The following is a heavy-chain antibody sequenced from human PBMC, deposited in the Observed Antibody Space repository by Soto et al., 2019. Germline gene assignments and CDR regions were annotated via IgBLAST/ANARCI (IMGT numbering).Heavy chain of an antibody. V-gene: IGHV3-7*03. CDR3: ARATSRLIGAYYYYYYGMDV. J-gene: IGHJ6*02. D-gene: IGHD3-22*01. CDR1: GFTFSSYW. CDR2: IKQDGSEK. Sequence: GGSLRLSCAASGFTFSSYWMSWVRQAPGKGLEWVANIKQDGSEKYYVDSVKGRFTISRGNAKNSLYLQMNSLRAEDTAVYYCARATSRLIGAYYYYYYGMDVWGQGTTVTVSS.